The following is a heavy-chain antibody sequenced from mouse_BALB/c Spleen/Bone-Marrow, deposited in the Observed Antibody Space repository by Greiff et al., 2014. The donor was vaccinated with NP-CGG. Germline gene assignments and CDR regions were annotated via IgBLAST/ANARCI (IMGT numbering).Heavy chain of an antibody. D-gene: IGHD1-1*01. V-gene: IGHV14-3*02. CDR2: IDPANGNT. J-gene: IGHJ3*01. CDR1: DFNIKDTY. Sequence: VHVKQSGAELVKPGASLKLSCTASDFNIKDTYMHWVKQRPEQGLEWIGRIDPANGNTKSDPKFQVKATITADTSSNTTYLQLNSLTSKDTAVYYCATYYYGRSLFAYWGQGTLVTVSA. CDR3: ATYYYGRSLFAY.